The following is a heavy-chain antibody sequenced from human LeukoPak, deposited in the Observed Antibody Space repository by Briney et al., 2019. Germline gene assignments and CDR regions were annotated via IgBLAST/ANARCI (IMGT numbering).Heavy chain of an antibody. CDR2: IYYSGST. D-gene: IGHD3-10*01. CDR3: ARRYGSGSYWFDP. Sequence: KPSETLSLTCTVSGGSISSSSYYWSWIRQPPGKGLEWIGSIYYSGSTYYNPSLKSRVTISVDTSKNQFSLKLSSVTAADTAVYYCARRYGSGSYWFDPWGQGTLVTVSS. J-gene: IGHJ5*02. V-gene: IGHV4-39*07. CDR1: GGSISSSSYY.